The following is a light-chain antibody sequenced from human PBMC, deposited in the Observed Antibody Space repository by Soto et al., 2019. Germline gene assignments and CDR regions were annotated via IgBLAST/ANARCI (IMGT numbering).Light chain of an antibody. Sequence: QSALTRPASVSGSPGQSITISCTGTSSDVGGYNYVSWYQHHPGEAPKLMIFDVSNRPSGVSNRFSGSKSANTASLTISGLQAEDEADYYCSSYTSSSTPYVFGTGTKVTVL. J-gene: IGLJ1*01. CDR2: DVS. V-gene: IGLV2-14*03. CDR3: SSYTSSSTPYV. CDR1: SSDVGGYNY.